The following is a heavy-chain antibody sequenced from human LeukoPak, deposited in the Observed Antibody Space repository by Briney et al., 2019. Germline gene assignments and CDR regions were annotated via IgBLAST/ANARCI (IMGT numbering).Heavy chain of an antibody. CDR3: AKGPLRGTAAAIDY. CDR2: ISYDGRNI. J-gene: IGHJ4*02. D-gene: IGHD2-2*01. V-gene: IGHV3-30*18. Sequence: GESLRLSCAASGFTFNNYGMHWVRQAPGKGLEWVAVISYDGRNIHYPDSVKGRFTISRDISTDTLWLQMDSLRTEDTAVYYCAKGPLRGTAAAIDYWGQGTLVTVSS. CDR1: GFTFNNYG.